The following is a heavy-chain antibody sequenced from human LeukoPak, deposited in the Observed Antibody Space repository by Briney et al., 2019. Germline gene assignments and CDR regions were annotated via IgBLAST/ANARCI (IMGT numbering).Heavy chain of an antibody. CDR2: IYYSGST. CDR1: GGSISSYY. Sequence: SETLSLTCTVSGGSISSYYWSWLRQPPGKGLEWIGYIYYSGSTNYNPSLKSRVTISVDTSKNQFSLKLSSVTAADTAVYYCARGIFAFDIWGQGTMVTVSS. CDR3: ARGIFAFDI. J-gene: IGHJ3*02. V-gene: IGHV4-59*01.